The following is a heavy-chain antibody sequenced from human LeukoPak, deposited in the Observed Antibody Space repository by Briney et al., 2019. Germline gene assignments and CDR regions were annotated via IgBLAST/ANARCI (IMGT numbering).Heavy chain of an antibody. CDR2: IYTGGST. CDR3: AHTGYSSGWSGFDP. CDR1: GGSINSYY. Sequence: KPSETLSLTCTVSGGSINSYYWSWIRQPAGKGLEWIGRIYTGGSTKYNPSLKSRVTMSIDTSKNQFSLKLSSVTAADTAVYYCAHTGYSSGWSGFDPWGQGTLVTVSS. D-gene: IGHD6-19*01. V-gene: IGHV4-4*07. J-gene: IGHJ5*02.